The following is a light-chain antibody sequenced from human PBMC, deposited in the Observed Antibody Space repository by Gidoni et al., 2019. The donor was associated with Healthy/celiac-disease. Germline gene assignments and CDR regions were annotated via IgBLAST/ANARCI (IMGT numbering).Light chain of an antibody. J-gene: IGLJ1*01. Sequence: SYEVTPPLSVSVALGQTARITCGGNNIGSKNVHWYQQKPGQAPVLAIYRDSNRPSGIPERFSGSNSGNTATLTISRAQVGDEADYYCQVWDSSTASVFGTGTKVTVL. CDR1: NIGSKN. V-gene: IGLV3-9*01. CDR3: QVWDSSTASV. CDR2: RDS.